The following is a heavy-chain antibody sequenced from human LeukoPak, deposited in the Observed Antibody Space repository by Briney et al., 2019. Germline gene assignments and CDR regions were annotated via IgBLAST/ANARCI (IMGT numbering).Heavy chain of an antibody. CDR2: IYHSGST. D-gene: IGHD3-9*01. V-gene: IGHV4-39*07. CDR3: ALDILTGYYKEVEGNDAFDI. J-gene: IGHJ3*02. Sequence: SQTLSLTCTVSGGSISSGGYYWGWIRQPSGKGLEWIGSIYHSGSTYYNPSLKSRVTISVDTSKNQFSLKLSSVTAADTAVYYCALDILTGYYKEVEGNDAFDIWGQGTMVTVSS. CDR1: GGSISSGGYY.